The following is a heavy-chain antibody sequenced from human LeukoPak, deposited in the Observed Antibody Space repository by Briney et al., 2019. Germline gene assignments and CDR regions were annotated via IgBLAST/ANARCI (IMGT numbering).Heavy chain of an antibody. CDR1: GFTFSSYE. Sequence: GGSLRLSCAASGFTFSSYEMNWVRQAPGKGLEWVSYISSSGSTIYYADSVKGRFTISRDNAKNSLYLQMNSLRAEDTAVYYCARVAVTMVRGVNNWFDPWGQGTLVTVSS. J-gene: IGHJ5*02. CDR3: ARVAVTMVRGVNNWFDP. V-gene: IGHV3-48*03. D-gene: IGHD3-10*01. CDR2: ISSSGSTI.